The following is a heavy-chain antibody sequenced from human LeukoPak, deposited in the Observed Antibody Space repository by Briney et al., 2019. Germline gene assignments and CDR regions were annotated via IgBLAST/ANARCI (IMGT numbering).Heavy chain of an antibody. CDR3: ARGAGYNYPYYFDY. D-gene: IGHD5-24*01. CDR2: IYGGGNI. Sequence: GGSLRLSCAASGFTVSSNYMNWVRQAPGKGLEWVSVIYGGGNIYYADSVKGRFTISRDNSRNTLYLQMNSLRAEDTAVYYCARGAGYNYPYYFDYWGQGTLVTVSS. J-gene: IGHJ4*02. CDR1: GFTVSSNY. V-gene: IGHV3-53*01.